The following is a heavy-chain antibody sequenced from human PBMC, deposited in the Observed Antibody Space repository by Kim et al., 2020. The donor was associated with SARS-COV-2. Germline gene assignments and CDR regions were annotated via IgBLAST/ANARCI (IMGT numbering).Heavy chain of an antibody. CDR2: ISGSGTNP. J-gene: IGHJ4*02. Sequence: ISGSGTNPHYGASVKGRFTISKDNSKNRLYLQMNSLRVECTAGYYCDGADFWGQGTLVTVSS. D-gene: IGHD3-10*01. V-gene: IGHV3-23*01. CDR3: DGADF.